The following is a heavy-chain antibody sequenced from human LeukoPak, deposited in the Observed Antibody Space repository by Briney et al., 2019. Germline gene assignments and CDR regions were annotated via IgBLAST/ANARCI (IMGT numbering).Heavy chain of an antibody. J-gene: IGHJ4*02. CDR1: GFTFSSHS. V-gene: IGHV3-48*01. CDR3: ARGAYYYED. Sequence: WGSLRLSCAASGFTFSSHSMDWVRQAPGKGLEWVSYISSSSSTIYYADSVKGRFTISRDNAKNSLYLQMNSLRAEDTAVYYCARGAYYYEDWGQGTLVTVFS. CDR2: ISSSSSTI. D-gene: IGHD3-22*01.